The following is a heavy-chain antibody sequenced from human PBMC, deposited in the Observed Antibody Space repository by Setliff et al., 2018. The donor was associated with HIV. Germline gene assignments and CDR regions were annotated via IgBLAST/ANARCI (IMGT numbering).Heavy chain of an antibody. D-gene: IGHD1-20*01. CDR2: IYYSGST. J-gene: IGHJ3*02. Sequence: SETLSLTCTVSGGSISSSSYCWGWIRQPPGKGLEWIGSIYYSGSTYYNPSLKSRVTILVDTSKKQLSLKMSSVTAADTAVYYCASLYNWNPRGGVGGAFDIWGQGTMVTVSS. V-gene: IGHV4-39*07. CDR1: GGSISSSSYC. CDR3: ASLYNWNPRGGVGGAFDI.